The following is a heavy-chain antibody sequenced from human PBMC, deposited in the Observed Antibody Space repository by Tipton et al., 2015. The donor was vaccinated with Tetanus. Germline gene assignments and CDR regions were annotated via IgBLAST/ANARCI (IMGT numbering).Heavy chain of an antibody. CDR3: ARAGEGGYDATMGFYYYMDV. CDR1: GASISTYS. Sequence: TLSLTCTVSGASISTYSWTWIRQSPGKGLEWIAYLYFSGNTNYNPSLKTRVTMSPDTSKNQVSLRLNSVTAADTAVYYCARAGEGGYDATMGFYYYMDVWGKGTTVTVSS. CDR2: LYFSGNT. D-gene: IGHD5-12*01. J-gene: IGHJ6*03. V-gene: IGHV4-59*01.